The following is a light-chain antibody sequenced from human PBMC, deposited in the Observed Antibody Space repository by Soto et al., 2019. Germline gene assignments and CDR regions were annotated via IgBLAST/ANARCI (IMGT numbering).Light chain of an antibody. CDR1: QSVSSNS. CDR2: GAS. V-gene: IGKV3-20*01. CDR3: QQYGSTPLT. J-gene: IGKJ4*01. Sequence: EIVLTQSPGTLSLSPGERATLSCRASQSVSSNSLVWYQQKPGQAPRLLISGASNRATGIPHRFSGSGSGTDFTLTISRLEPEDFAAYYWQQYGSTPLTCGGGTKVEIK.